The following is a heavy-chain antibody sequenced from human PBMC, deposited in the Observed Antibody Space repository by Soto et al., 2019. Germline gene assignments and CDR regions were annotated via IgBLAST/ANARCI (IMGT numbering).Heavy chain of an antibody. CDR2: ITACNSNT. J-gene: IGHJ4*02. Sequence: QVQLVQSGGEVKKPGASVKVSCKASGYTFNNFGISWFRQAPGQGLEWMGWITACNSNTRYAQRFQGRVTLTTDTYTSTAYREVRSLRSNVTAIYYCGRDRTWVTPTRASDYWGQGSRVTVSS. D-gene: IGHD1-26*01. V-gene: IGHV1-18*01. CDR1: GYTFNNFG. CDR3: GRDRTWVTPTRASDY.